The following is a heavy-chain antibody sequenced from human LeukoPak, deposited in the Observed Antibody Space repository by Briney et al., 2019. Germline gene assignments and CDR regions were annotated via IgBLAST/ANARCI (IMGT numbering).Heavy chain of an antibody. D-gene: IGHD3-10*01. Sequence: SETLSLTCTVSGGSISSGNWWSWVRQPPGKGLEWFGEILHTGNTNYNPSLKSRVTISVDKSNIQFSLKLSSVTAADTAVYYCARNGHYSLDYWGQGTLVTVSS. V-gene: IGHV4-4*02. CDR3: ARNGHYSLDY. CDR1: GGSISSGNW. CDR2: ILHTGNT. J-gene: IGHJ4*02.